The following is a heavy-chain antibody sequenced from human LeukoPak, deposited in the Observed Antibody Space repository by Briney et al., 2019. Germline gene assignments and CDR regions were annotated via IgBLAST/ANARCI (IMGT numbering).Heavy chain of an antibody. CDR2: IYTSGST. Sequence: SETLSLTCTVSGGSISSYYWSWIRQPAGKGLEWIGRIYTSGSTNYNPSLKSRVTISVDTSKNQFSLKLSSVTAADTAVYYCARGSVFTIFGSGLGYYYMDVWGKGTTVTVSS. J-gene: IGHJ6*03. D-gene: IGHD3-3*01. V-gene: IGHV4-4*07. CDR3: ARGSVFTIFGSGLGYYYMDV. CDR1: GGSISSYY.